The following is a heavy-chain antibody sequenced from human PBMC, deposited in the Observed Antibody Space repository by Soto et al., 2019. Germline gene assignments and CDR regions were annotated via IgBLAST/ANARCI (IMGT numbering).Heavy chain of an antibody. D-gene: IGHD1-26*01. Sequence: EVHLVESGGGLVQTGGSLRLSCAIFESTVSRDWMNWVRQAPGKGLEWVAHINQDGSEKYYVDSVKGRFTISRDNAKTSLYLQMNSLGPADTAMYYCSGGVGDAFWGQGTLVTVSS. CDR3: SGGVGDAF. J-gene: IGHJ4*02. CDR1: ESTVSRDW. CDR2: INQDGSEK. V-gene: IGHV3-7*04.